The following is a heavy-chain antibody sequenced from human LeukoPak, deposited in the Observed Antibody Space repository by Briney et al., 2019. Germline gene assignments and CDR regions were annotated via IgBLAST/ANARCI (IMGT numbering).Heavy chain of an antibody. CDR3: ARTLEAFGELPVDD. D-gene: IGHD3-10*01. J-gene: IGHJ4*02. V-gene: IGHV1-46*01. CDR2: INPSGGST. Sequence: ASVKVSCKASGYTFTSYYMHWVRQAPGQGLEWMGVINPSGGSTSYAQKFQGRVTITRDTSTSTVYMELSSLSSEDTAVYYCARTLEAFGELPVDDWGQGTLVTVST. CDR1: GYTFTSYY.